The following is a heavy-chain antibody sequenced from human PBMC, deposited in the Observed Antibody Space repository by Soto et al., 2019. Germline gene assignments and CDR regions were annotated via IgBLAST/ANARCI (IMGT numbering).Heavy chain of an antibody. J-gene: IGHJ4*02. Sequence: ASVKVSCKASGYTFTGYYMHWVRQAPGQGLEWMGWINPNSGGTNYAQKFQGRVTMTRDTSISTAYMELSRLTSDDTAVYYCARGYYDSSGYPPTWWGQGTLVTVSS. CDR1: GYTFTGYY. V-gene: IGHV1-2*02. D-gene: IGHD3-22*01. CDR2: INPNSGGT. CDR3: ARGYYDSSGYPPTW.